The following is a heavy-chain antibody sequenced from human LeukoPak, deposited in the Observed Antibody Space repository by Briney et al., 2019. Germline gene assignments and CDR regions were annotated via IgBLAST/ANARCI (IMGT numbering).Heavy chain of an antibody. CDR2: INHSGST. CDR1: GGSFSGYY. J-gene: IGHJ4*02. Sequence: SETLSLTCAVYGGSFSGYYWSWIRQPPGKGLEWIGEINHSGSTNYNPSLKSRVTISIDTSKNQFSLKLSSVTAADTAVYYCARGGVVRGVIMRLDYWGQGTLVTVSS. V-gene: IGHV4-34*01. CDR3: ARGGVVRGVIMRLDY. D-gene: IGHD3-10*01.